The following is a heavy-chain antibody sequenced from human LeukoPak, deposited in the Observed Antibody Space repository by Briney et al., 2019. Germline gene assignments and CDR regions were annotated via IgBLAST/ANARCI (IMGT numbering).Heavy chain of an antibody. Sequence: SETLSLTCTVSGGSISSYYWSWIRQPPGKGLEWIGYIYYSGSTNYNPSLKSRVTISVDTSKNQFSLKLSSVTAADTAVYYCARLASSSWYWSDFDYWGQGTLVTVSS. CDR3: ARLASSSWYWSDFDY. D-gene: IGHD6-13*01. V-gene: IGHV4-59*12. CDR2: IYYSGST. J-gene: IGHJ4*02. CDR1: GGSISSYY.